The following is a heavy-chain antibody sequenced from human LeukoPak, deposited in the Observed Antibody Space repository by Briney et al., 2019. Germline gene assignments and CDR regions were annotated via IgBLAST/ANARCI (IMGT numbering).Heavy chain of an antibody. V-gene: IGHV3-23*01. CDR1: GFTFSSYA. CDR3: AKSSRYQLLSNLDY. J-gene: IGHJ4*02. D-gene: IGHD2-2*01. Sequence: GGSLRLSCAASGFTFSSYAMSWVRQAPGKGLEWVSAISGSGGSTYYADSVKGRFTISRDNSKNTLYLQMNSLRAEDTAVYYCAKSSRYQLLSNLDYWGRGTLVTVSS. CDR2: ISGSGGST.